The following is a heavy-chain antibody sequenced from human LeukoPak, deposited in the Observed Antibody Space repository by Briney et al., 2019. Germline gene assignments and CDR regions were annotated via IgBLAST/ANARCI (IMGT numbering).Heavy chain of an antibody. V-gene: IGHV4-34*01. J-gene: IGHJ4*02. Sequence: KPSETLSLTCAVYGGSFSGYYWSWIRQPPGKGLEWIGEINHSGSTNYNPSLKSRVTISVDTSKNQFPLKLSSVTAADTAVYYCAGAGWELRYYFDYWGQGTLVTVSS. CDR2: INHSGST. CDR1: GGSFSGYY. CDR3: AGAGWELRYYFDY. D-gene: IGHD1-26*01.